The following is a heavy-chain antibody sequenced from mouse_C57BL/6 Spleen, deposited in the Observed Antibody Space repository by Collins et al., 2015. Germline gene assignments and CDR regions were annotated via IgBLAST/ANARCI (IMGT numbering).Heavy chain of an antibody. CDR2: IYPGDGDA. V-gene: IGHV1-80*01. CDR3: ARGAY. Sequence: QVQLQQSGAELVKPGASVKISCKASGYAFSNYWLNWVKERPGKGLEWIGQIYPGDGDANYNGKFKGKASLTSDKSSSTAYMQLSSLTSEDSAVHFCARGAYWGQGTLVTVST. J-gene: IGHJ3*01. CDR1: GYAFSNYW.